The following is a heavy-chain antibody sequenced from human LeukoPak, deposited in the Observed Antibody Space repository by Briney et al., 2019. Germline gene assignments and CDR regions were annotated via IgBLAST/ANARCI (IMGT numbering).Heavy chain of an antibody. D-gene: IGHD6-13*01. J-gene: IGHJ6*03. Sequence: GGSLRLSCAASGFTFSSYEMNWVRQAPGKGLVWVSRINSYGSSTSYADSVKGRFTISRDNAKNTLYLQMNSLRAEDTAVYYCARRSSSWYVRGYYYYMDVWGKGTTVTISS. CDR2: INSYGSST. CDR3: ARRSSSWYVRGYYYYMDV. CDR1: GFTFSSYE. V-gene: IGHV3-74*01.